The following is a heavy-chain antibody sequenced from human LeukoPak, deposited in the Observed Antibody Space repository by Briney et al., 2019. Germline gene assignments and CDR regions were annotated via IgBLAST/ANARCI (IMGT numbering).Heavy chain of an antibody. CDR3: ARPIRYSSSWYFDY. CDR1: GGSISSYY. Sequence: PSETLSLTCTVSGGSISSYYWSWIRQPPGKGLEWIGYIYYSGSTYYNPSLKSRVTISVDTSKNQFSLKLSSVTAADTAVYYCARPIRYSSSWYFDYWGQGTLVTVSS. D-gene: IGHD6-13*01. CDR2: IYYSGST. J-gene: IGHJ4*02. V-gene: IGHV4-59*04.